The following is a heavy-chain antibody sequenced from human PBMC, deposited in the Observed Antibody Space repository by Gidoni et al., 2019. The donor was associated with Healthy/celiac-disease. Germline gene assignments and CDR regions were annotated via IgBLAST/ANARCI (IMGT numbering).Heavy chain of an antibody. D-gene: IGHD3-10*01. CDR2: ISGSGGST. Sequence: EVQLLESGGGLVQPGGSLRLSCAASGFTFSSYAMSWVRQAPGKGLEWVSAISGSGGSTYYADSVKGRFTISRDNSKNTLYLQMNSLRAEDTAVYYCANYRSSGYGNYYYYGMDVWGQGTTVTVSS. CDR1: GFTFSSYA. J-gene: IGHJ6*02. V-gene: IGHV3-23*01. CDR3: ANYRSSGYGNYYYYGMDV.